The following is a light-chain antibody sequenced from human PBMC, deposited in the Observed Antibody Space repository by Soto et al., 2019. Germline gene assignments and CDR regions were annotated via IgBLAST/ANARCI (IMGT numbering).Light chain of an antibody. Sequence: DIQMTQSPSSLSASVGDRVTVTCRTSHIVDTSLNWYQQKPGKAPKLLIYAASSVQSGVPARLSGSGSATFFTLTTHNYQPDDFAKYCCQQPDSSPPTFGPWTKV. CDR3: QQPDSSPPT. V-gene: IGKV1-39*01. CDR1: HIVDTS. J-gene: IGKJ2*01. CDR2: AAS.